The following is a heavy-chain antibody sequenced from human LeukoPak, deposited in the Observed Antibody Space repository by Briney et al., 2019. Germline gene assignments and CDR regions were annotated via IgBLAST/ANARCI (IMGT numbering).Heavy chain of an antibody. Sequence: GGPLRLSCAASGFTFSDYSMAWVRQAAGKGPEWVSVISGRSGAIFYADSVKGRFTISRDNSKNMLHLQVSSLRAEDTAVYYCAREGDRGVVVADYFDFWGQGTVVTVSS. CDR3: AREGDRGVVVADYFDF. CDR2: ISGRSGAI. V-gene: IGHV3-23*01. CDR1: GFTFSDYS. J-gene: IGHJ4*02. D-gene: IGHD5-12*01.